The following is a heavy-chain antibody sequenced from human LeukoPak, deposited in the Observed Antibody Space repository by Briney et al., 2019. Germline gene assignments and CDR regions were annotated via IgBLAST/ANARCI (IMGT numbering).Heavy chain of an antibody. Sequence: GGSLRLSCVASGLPIGDFAMHWVRQAPGKGLEWVSLISGDGVSTFYAHSVKGRFSISRDNSKNSLSLEMNSLRTEDTAMYYCARESGKFDYWGQGTLVAVSS. CDR1: GLPIGDFA. CDR2: ISGDGVST. J-gene: IGHJ4*02. V-gene: IGHV3-43*02. CDR3: ARESGKFDY.